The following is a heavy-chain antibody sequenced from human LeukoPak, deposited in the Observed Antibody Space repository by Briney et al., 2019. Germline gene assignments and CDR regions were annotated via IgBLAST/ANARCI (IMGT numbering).Heavy chain of an antibody. J-gene: IGHJ6*03. D-gene: IGHD6-6*01. CDR2: INPNSGGT. V-gene: IGHV1-2*02. Sequence: ASVKVSCKASGYTFTGYYMHWVRQAPGQGLEWMGWINPNSGGTNYAQKFQGRVTMTRDTSISTAYMELSRLRSDDTAVYYCARDLGSSLRLGLYMDVWGKGTMVTVSS. CDR1: GYTFTGYY. CDR3: ARDLGSSLRLGLYMDV.